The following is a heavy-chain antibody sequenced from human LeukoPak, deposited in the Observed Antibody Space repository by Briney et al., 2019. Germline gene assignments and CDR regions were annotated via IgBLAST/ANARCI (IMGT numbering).Heavy chain of an antibody. Sequence: SETLSLTCTVSGGSISSGGYYWSWIRQHPGKGLEWIGYIYYSGSTYYNPSLKSRVTISVDTSKNQFSLKLSSVTAADTAVYYCARDGGGYYTSAWYYYYGMDVWGQGTTVTVSS. CDR2: IYYSGST. CDR3: ARDGGGYYTSAWYYYYGMDV. D-gene: IGHD3-3*01. V-gene: IGHV4-31*03. CDR1: GGSISSGGYY. J-gene: IGHJ6*02.